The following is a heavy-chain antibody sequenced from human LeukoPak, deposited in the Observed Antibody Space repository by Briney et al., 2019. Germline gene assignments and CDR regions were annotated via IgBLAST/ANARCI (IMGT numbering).Heavy chain of an antibody. J-gene: IGHJ4*02. Sequence: SETLSLTCAAYGGSFSGYYWSWIRQPPGKGLEWIGEINHSGSTNYNPSLKSRVTISVDTSKNQFSLKLSSVTAADTAVYYCARTLWFGEPEWGQGTLVTVSS. CDR3: ARTLWFGEPE. V-gene: IGHV4-34*01. CDR1: GGSFSGYY. CDR2: INHSGST. D-gene: IGHD3-10*01.